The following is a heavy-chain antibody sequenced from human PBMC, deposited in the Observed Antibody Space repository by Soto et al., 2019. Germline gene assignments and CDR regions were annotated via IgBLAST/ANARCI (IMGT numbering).Heavy chain of an antibody. Sequence: PSETLSLTCAVYGGSFSGYYWSWIRQPPGKGLEWIGSIYYSGTTYYKPSIKSRVTISVDRSKNQFSLKLSSVTAADTAVYYCARHFSVDYFDYWGQGALVTASS. V-gene: IGHV4-34*01. CDR1: GGSFSGYY. CDR3: ARHFSVDYFDY. J-gene: IGHJ4*02. CDR2: IYYSGTT.